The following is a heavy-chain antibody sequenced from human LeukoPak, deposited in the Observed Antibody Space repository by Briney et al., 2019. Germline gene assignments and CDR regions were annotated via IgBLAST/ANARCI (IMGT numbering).Heavy chain of an antibody. V-gene: IGHV3-64*01. D-gene: IGHD2-15*01. Sequence: PGGSLRLSCAASGFTFSSYAMHWVRQAPGKGLEYVSAISSNGGSTYYANSVKGRFTISRDNSKNTLYLQMNSLRAEDTAVYYCAKNRYCSGGSCLLPHDYWGQGTLVTVSS. CDR1: GFTFSSYA. CDR2: ISSNGGST. CDR3: AKNRYCSGGSCLLPHDY. J-gene: IGHJ4*02.